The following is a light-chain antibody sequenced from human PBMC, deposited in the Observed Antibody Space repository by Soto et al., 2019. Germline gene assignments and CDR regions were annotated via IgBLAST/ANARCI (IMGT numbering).Light chain of an antibody. CDR3: AAWDDSLNGVV. CDR1: SSNIGNNA. Sequence: QPVLTQPPSVSEAPRQRVTISCSGSSSNIGNNAVNWYQQLPGKAPKLLIYYDDLLPSGVSDRFSGSKSGTSASLAISGLQSEDEAEYYCAAWDDSLNGVVFGGGTKLTVL. V-gene: IGLV1-36*01. J-gene: IGLJ2*01. CDR2: YDD.